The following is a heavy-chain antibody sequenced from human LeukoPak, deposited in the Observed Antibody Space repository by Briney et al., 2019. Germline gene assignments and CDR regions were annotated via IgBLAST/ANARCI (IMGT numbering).Heavy chain of an antibody. Sequence: SETLSLTCTVSGGSISTGSISSYYWRSVRQPAGKGLEWIGRIYTSGTTNYNPSPKSRVTMSVDTSKNQFSLKVNSVTAADTAVYYCARGAPSDYWGQGTLVTVSS. CDR3: ARGAPSDY. CDR1: GGSISTGSISSYY. J-gene: IGHJ4*02. CDR2: IYTSGTT. V-gene: IGHV4-4*07.